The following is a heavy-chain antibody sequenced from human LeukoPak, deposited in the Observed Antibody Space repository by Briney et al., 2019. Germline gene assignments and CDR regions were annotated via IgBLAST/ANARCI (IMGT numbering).Heavy chain of an antibody. Sequence: QTGGSLRLSCAASELTLSSNYMSWIRQAPGRGLEWVSFIYSGGSTYYADSVRGRFIISRDNSKNTLYLQMNSLRAEDTAVYYCASPYYYDSSGYRMNDAFDIWGQGTMVTVSS. CDR3: ASPYYYDSSGYRMNDAFDI. V-gene: IGHV3-53*01. CDR2: IYSGGST. CDR1: ELTLSSNY. D-gene: IGHD3-22*01. J-gene: IGHJ3*02.